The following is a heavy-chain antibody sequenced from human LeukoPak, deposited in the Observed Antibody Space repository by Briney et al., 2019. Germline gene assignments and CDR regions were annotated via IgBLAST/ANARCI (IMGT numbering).Heavy chain of an antibody. CDR3: ARQGYSGHSQGAADY. CDR2: ISAYNGNT. Sequence: ASVKVSCKASGYTFTSYGFSWVRQAPGQGLEWMGWISAYNGNTNYAQKFQGRVTMTTDTSTSTAHMELRSLRSDDTAVYYCARQGYSGHSQGAADYWGQGTLVTVPS. J-gene: IGHJ4*02. V-gene: IGHV1-18*01. D-gene: IGHD4-23*01. CDR1: GYTFTSYG.